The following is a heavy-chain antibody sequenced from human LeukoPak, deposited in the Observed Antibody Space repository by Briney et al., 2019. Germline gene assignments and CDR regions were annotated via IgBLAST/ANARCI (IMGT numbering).Heavy chain of an antibody. CDR1: GFTFSSYS. Sequence: GGSLRLSCAASGFTFSSYSMNWVRQAPGKGLEWVSSISSSSSYIYYADSVKGRFTISRDNAKNSLYLQMNSLRAEDTAVYYCARNPAPWEQQLGKFWFDPWGQGTLVTVSS. D-gene: IGHD6-13*01. J-gene: IGHJ5*02. CDR3: ARNPAPWEQQLGKFWFDP. CDR2: ISSSSSYI. V-gene: IGHV3-21*01.